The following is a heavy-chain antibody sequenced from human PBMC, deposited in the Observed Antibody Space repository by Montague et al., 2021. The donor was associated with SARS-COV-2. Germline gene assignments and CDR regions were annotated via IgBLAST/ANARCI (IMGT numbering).Heavy chain of an antibody. CDR1: GFTFNNYA. CDR3: GKDPVPVAGRYFDY. D-gene: IGHD6-19*01. J-gene: IGHJ4*02. V-gene: IGHV3-23*03. CDR2: IASGGRST. Sequence: SLRLSCAASGFTFNNYAMNWVRQAPGKGLEWVSVIASGGRSTFYADSVKGRFTISRDNSKDTLYLQMYSLRPEDTAIYYCGKDPVPVAGRYFDYWGQGTLVTVSS.